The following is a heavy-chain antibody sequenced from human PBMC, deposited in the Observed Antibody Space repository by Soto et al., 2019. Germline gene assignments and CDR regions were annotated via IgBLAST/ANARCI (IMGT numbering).Heavy chain of an antibody. Sequence: SETLSLTCAVYGGSFSGYYWSWVRQPPGKGLEWIGEITHSGGINYNPPLKSRVTMSLDTSKNQFSLRLNSVSDADTAVYYCARLFAGATGNWYFDLWGRGTLVTVSS. CDR3: ARLFAGATGNWYFDL. CDR1: GGSFSGYY. J-gene: IGHJ2*01. V-gene: IGHV4-34*01. D-gene: IGHD1-1*01. CDR2: ITHSGGI.